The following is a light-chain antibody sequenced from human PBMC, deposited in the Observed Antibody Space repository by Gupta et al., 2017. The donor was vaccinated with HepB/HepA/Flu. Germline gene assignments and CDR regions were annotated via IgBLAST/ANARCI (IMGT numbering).Light chain of an antibody. V-gene: IGLV1-44*01. J-gene: IGLJ3*02. Sequence: QSVLTQPPSASGTPAQRITIARSGSSSNIGGNGVHWYQQLPGTAPKLLIYKDNQRPSGVPDRFAGYKAGTSALPAISGLQSEVEAYYYGATWDDSLNGVVFGGGTKLTVL. CDR2: KDN. CDR3: ATWDDSLNGVV. CDR1: SSNIGGNG.